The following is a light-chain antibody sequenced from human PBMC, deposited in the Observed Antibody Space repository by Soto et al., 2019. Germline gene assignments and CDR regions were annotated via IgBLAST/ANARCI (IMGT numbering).Light chain of an antibody. CDR3: AAWDGSLSGPFVV. CDR1: SSNVGGNY. V-gene: IGLV1-47*01. J-gene: IGLJ2*01. Sequence: QSVLTQPPSASGTPGQRVTISCSGNSSNVGGNYVYWYQQLPGTAPKLLIYETNQRPSAVPDRFSGSKSGTSASLAISGLRSEDEAEYYCAAWDGSLSGPFVVFGGGTKLTVL. CDR2: ETN.